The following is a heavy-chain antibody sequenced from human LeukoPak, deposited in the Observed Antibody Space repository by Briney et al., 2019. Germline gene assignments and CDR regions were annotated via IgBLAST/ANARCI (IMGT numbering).Heavy chain of an antibody. V-gene: IGHV4-59*01. CDR3: GRRPAVDGPIDN. J-gene: IGHJ4*02. CDR1: GVSLHRSF. CDR2: IYSSGTT. Sequence: PSETLSLTCVVSGVSLHRSFWTWVRQPPGKGLEWIGRIYSSGTTDYSPSLKSRLTISIDTSKSQFSLRLASMTAADTAVYFCGRRPAVDGPIDNWGQGILVAVSS. D-gene: IGHD3/OR15-3a*01.